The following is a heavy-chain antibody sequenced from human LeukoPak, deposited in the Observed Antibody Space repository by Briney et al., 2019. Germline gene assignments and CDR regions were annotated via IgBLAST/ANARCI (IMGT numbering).Heavy chain of an antibody. CDR2: ISDSGRTT. J-gene: IGHJ4*02. CDR3: AKTYSGSYYY. V-gene: IGHV3-23*01. D-gene: IGHD1-26*01. CDR1: GFTFSNYA. Sequence: GGSLRLSCAASGFTFSNYAMTRVRQAPGEGLEWVSAISDSGRTTYYADSVKGRFTISRDNSKNTLYLQMNSLRAEDTAVYYCAKTYSGSYYYWGQGTLVTVSS.